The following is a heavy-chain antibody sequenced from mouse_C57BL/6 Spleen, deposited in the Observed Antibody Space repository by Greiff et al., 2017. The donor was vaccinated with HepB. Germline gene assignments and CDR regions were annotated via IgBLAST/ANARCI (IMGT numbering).Heavy chain of an antibody. V-gene: IGHV1-9*01. D-gene: IGHD1-1*01. CDR2: ILPGSGST. Sequence: VQRVESGAELMKPGASVKLSCKATGYTFTGYWIEWVKQRPGHGLEWIGEILPGSGSTNYNEKFKGKATFTADTSSNTAYMQLSSLTTEDSAIYYCARCLYYYGSSYYWYFDVWGTGTTVTVSS. J-gene: IGHJ1*03. CDR1: GYTFTGYW. CDR3: ARCLYYYGSSYYWYFDV.